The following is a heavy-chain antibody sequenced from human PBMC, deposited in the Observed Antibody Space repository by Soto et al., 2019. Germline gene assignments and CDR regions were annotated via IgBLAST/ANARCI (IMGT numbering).Heavy chain of an antibody. CDR2: ISGSGGST. D-gene: IGHD2-2*03. V-gene: IGHV3-23*01. J-gene: IGHJ3*02. Sequence: PGGSLRLSCAASGFTFSSYAMSWVRQAPGKRLEWVSAISGSGGSTYYADSVKGRFTISRDNSKNTLYLQMNSLRAEDTAVYYCAKSPGYCSSTSCQWGAFDIWGQGTMVTVSS. CDR1: GFTFSSYA. CDR3: AKSPGYCSSTSCQWGAFDI.